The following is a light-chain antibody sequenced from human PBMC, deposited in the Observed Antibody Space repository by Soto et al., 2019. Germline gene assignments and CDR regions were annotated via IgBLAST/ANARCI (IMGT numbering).Light chain of an antibody. CDR3: HQYDNLPLT. J-gene: IGKJ4*01. V-gene: IGKV1-33*01. Sequence: DIQMTQSPSSLSASVGDRVTITCQASQDISNYLKWYQQKPGKAPKLLIYDASNLETGVPSRFSGSGSGTDFTFTISSLQPEDIATDYCHQYDNLPLTFGGGTKVEIK. CDR2: DAS. CDR1: QDISNY.